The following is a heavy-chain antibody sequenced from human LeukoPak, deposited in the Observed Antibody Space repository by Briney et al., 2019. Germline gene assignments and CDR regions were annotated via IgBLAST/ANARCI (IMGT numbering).Heavy chain of an antibody. V-gene: IGHV3-74*01. CDR3: PRDPVVEAFDI. D-gene: IGHD2-21*01. Sequence: PGGSLRLSCAASGFTFSSYWMHWVRQAPGKGLVWVSRINSDGSSTSYADSVKGRFTISRDNAKNTLYLQMNSLRAEDTAVYYCPRDPVVEAFDIWGQGTMVTVSS. J-gene: IGHJ3*02. CDR1: GFTFSSYW. CDR2: INSDGSST.